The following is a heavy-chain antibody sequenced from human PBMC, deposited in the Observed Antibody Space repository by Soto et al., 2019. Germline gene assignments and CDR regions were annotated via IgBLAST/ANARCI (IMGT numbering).Heavy chain of an antibody. CDR3: ARDSGAALYGEDALDL. J-gene: IGHJ3*01. CDR1: GYSFSGYD. D-gene: IGHD3-10*01. Sequence: QGKLVQSGPEVKKPGASVKVSCTASGYSFSGYDITWVRQAPGQGLEWLGWVSTSIRSTMSAEKLQGRLTMTPDTSTTTVYMELRGLRSDDTAVYYCARDSGAALYGEDALDLWGQGTMVSVSS. CDR2: VSTSIRST. V-gene: IGHV1-18*04.